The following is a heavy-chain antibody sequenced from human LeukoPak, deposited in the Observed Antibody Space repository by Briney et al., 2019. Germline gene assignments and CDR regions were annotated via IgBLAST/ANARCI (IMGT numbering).Heavy chain of an antibody. D-gene: IGHD6-13*01. Sequence: GGSLRLSCAASGFTFSSYSMNWVRQAPGKGLEWVSSISSSSSYIYYADSVKGRFTISRDNAKNTLYLQMNSLRAEDTAVYYCARGIAAAGTRETGYWGQGTLVTVSS. CDR1: GFTFSSYS. V-gene: IGHV3-21*01. CDR3: ARGIAAAGTRETGY. J-gene: IGHJ4*02. CDR2: ISSSSSYI.